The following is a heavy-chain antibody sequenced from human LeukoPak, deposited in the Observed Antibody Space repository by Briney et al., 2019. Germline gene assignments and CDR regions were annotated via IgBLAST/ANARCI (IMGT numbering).Heavy chain of an antibody. CDR3: AKPYYESPA. D-gene: IGHD3-22*01. Sequence: GGSLRLSCAASGFTFNNYAMSWVRQTPGKGLEWVSALSGSGSSTYYADSVKGRFTISRDNSKNTLHLQMNSLRAEDSAVYYCAKPYYESPAWGQGTLVTVSS. J-gene: IGHJ4*02. CDR2: LSGSGSST. V-gene: IGHV3-23*01. CDR1: GFTFNNYA.